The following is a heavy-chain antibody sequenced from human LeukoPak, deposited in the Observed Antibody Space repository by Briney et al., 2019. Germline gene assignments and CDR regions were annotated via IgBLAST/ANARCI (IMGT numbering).Heavy chain of an antibody. CDR3: ARTTMVRGTYYMDV. Sequence: GASVKVSCKASGYTFTGYYMHWVRQAPGQGLEWMGWINPNSGGTNYAQKFQGRVTMTRDTSISTAYMELSRLRSDDTAVYYRARTTMVRGTYYMDVWGKGTTVTISS. CDR1: GYTFTGYY. J-gene: IGHJ6*03. D-gene: IGHD3-10*01. CDR2: INPNSGGT. V-gene: IGHV1-2*02.